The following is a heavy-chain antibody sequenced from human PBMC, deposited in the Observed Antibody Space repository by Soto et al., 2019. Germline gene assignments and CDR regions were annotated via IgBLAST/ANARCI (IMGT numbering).Heavy chain of an antibody. CDR3: ARVGSSGWIYYYYYYMDV. Sequence: GGSLRLSCAASGFTFSSYWMSWVRQAPGKGLEWVANIKQDGSEKYYVDSVKGRFTISRDNAKNSLYLQMNSLRAEDTAVYYCARVGSSGWIYYYYYYMDVWGKGTTVTVSS. D-gene: IGHD6-19*01. V-gene: IGHV3-7*01. CDR2: IKQDGSEK. J-gene: IGHJ6*03. CDR1: GFTFSSYW.